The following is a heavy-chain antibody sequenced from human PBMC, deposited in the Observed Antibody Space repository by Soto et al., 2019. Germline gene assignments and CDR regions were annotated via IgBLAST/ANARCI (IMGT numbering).Heavy chain of an antibody. CDR1: GGSISSGTYY. V-gene: IGHV4-31*03. J-gene: IGHJ4*02. CDR2: ISHSGST. Sequence: QVQLQESGPGLVKPSQTLFLTCTVSGGSISSGTYYWSWIRQHPGKGLEWIGYISHSGSTYYNPSLASRISIAVDTSKNQFSLRLSSVTAADTAVYYCARDRNFFHSSGPDYWGQGTLDTVSS. D-gene: IGHD3-22*01. CDR3: ARDRNFFHSSGPDY.